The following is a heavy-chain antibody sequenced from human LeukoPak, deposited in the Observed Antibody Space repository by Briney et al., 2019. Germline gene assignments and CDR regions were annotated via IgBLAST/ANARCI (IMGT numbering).Heavy chain of an antibody. Sequence: PSETLSPTCFVSGGSIRSANYYWGWIRQPPGKGLEWIGSIYYSGSTYYNPSLKSRVTISVDTSKNQFSLKLSSVTAADTAVYYCARLGARPTTFKFDYWGQGTLVTVSS. CDR1: GGSIRSANYY. J-gene: IGHJ4*02. CDR2: IYYSGST. V-gene: IGHV4-39*01. D-gene: IGHD1-26*01. CDR3: ARLGARPTTFKFDY.